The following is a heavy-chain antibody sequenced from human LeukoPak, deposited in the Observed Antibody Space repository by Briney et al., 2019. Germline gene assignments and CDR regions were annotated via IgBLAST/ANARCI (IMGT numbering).Heavy chain of an antibody. CDR2: IYTSGST. Sequence: ASETLSLTCTVSGGSTSSYYWSWIRQPAGKGLEWIGRIYTSGSTNYNPSLKTRVTMSVDTSKNQFSLKLSSVTAADTAVYYCARDLTVYFDANDAFDIWGQGTMVTVSS. V-gene: IGHV4-4*07. CDR3: ARDLTVYFDANDAFDI. D-gene: IGHD3-9*01. CDR1: GGSTSSYY. J-gene: IGHJ3*02.